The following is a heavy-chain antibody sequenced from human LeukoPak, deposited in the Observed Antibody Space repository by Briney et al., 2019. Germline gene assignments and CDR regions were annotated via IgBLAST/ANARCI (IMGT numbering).Heavy chain of an antibody. V-gene: IGHV1-18*04. CDR2: VSPYNGKT. D-gene: IGHD3-10*01. Sequence: ASVKVSCKASGYTFTGYYMHWVRQAPGQGLEWMGRVSPYNGKTYYSQRFQDRVTITKDTSTGTAYMDLRNLRTDDTAMYYCARNGRVRRVVKDLFEYWSQGTLVAVSS. CDR3: ARNGRVRRVVKDLFEY. CDR1: GYTFTGYY. J-gene: IGHJ4*02.